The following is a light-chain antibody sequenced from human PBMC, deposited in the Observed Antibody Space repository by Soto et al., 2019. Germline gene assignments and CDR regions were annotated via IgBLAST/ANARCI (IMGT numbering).Light chain of an antibody. V-gene: IGKV3-20*01. CDR1: QSVGNNY. Sequence: EIVLPQSPGTLSLSPGERATLSCRASQSVGNNYLAWYQQKPGQAPRFLIYDASSRATGIPDRSSGSGSGTDFTLTISRLEPEDFAVYYCQQYGSTPLTFGGGTKV. J-gene: IGKJ4*01. CDR2: DAS. CDR3: QQYGSTPLT.